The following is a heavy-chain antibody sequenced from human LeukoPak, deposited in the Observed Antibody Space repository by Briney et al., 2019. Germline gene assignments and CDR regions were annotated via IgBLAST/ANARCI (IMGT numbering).Heavy chain of an antibody. CDR3: ASFSSGSYRDY. J-gene: IGHJ4*02. CDR2: ISSSSSTI. Sequence: GSLRLSCAASGFTFSTYSMNWVRQAPGKGLEWVSYISSSSSTIYYADSVKGRFTIPRDNAKNPLYLQMNSLRDEDTAVYYCASFSSGSYRDYWGQGTLVTVSS. D-gene: IGHD3-10*01. CDR1: GFTFSTYS. V-gene: IGHV3-48*02.